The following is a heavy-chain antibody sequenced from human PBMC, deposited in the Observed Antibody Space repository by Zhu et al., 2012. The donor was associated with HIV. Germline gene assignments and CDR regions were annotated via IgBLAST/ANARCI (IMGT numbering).Heavy chain of an antibody. Sequence: QVQLLESGPGLVKPSETLSLTCTVSGGSISNYYWSWIRQPPGKGLEWIGYIYYSGSTSYNPSLKSRVTISLDTSKNQFSLKLRFVTAADTAVYYCARVVVIAAPHFDYWARDPGHRLL. CDR3: ARVVVIAAPHFDY. D-gene: IGHD2-15*01. V-gene: IGHV4-59*01. J-gene: IGHJ4*03. CDR1: GGSISNYY. CDR2: IYYSGST.